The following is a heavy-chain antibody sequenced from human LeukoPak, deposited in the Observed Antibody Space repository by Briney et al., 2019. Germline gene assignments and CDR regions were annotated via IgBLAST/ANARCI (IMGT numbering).Heavy chain of an antibody. V-gene: IGHV1-46*01. CDR3: ARYSSSRGYYFDY. J-gene: IGHJ4*02. CDR1: GYTFTSYY. CDR2: INPSGGST. D-gene: IGHD6-13*01. Sequence: GGSLRLSCAASGYTFTSYYMHWVRQAPGQGLEWMGIINPSGGSTSYAQKFQGRVTMTRDMSTSTVYMELSSLRSEDTAVYYCARYSSSRGYYFDYWGQGTLVTVSS.